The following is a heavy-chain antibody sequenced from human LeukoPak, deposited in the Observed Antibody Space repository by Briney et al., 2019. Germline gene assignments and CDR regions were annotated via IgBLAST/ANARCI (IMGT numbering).Heavy chain of an antibody. D-gene: IGHD6-13*01. CDR3: TRTDSSTAIDY. Sequence: PSETLSLTCTVSGGSLSSYYWSWIRQPPGKGLEWIGYIYSSGSTNYNPSLKSRVTMSLDTPKNQFSLKLTSVSAADTAVYYCTRTDSSTAIDYWGQGTLVTVSS. V-gene: IGHV4-59*01. CDR2: IYSSGST. J-gene: IGHJ4*02. CDR1: GGSLSSYY.